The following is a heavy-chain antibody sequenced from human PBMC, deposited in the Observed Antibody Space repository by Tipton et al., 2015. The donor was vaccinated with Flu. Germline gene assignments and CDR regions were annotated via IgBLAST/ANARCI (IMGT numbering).Heavy chain of an antibody. CDR3: ARVPYYYDSSGYFFDY. D-gene: IGHD3-22*01. V-gene: IGHV4-38-2*02. Sequence: TLSLTCSVSGDSIGSPYYWGWIRQPPGKGLEWIGNIFRTGNTYRNPSLKSRVTISVDTSKNQFSLKLSSVTAADTAVYYCARVPYYYDSSGYFFDYWGQGTLVTVSS. CDR1: GDSIGSPYY. J-gene: IGHJ4*02. CDR2: IFRTGNT.